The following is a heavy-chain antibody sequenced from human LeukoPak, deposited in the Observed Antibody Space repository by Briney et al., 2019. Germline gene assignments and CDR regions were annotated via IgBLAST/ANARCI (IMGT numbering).Heavy chain of an antibody. V-gene: IGHV3-23*01. CDR3: AKGELPRYYYYGMDV. J-gene: IGHJ6*02. D-gene: IGHD1-26*01. Sequence: EPGGSLRLSCAASGFAFSSYSMNWVRQAPGKGLEWVSAISGSGGSTYYADSVKGRFTISRDNSKNTLYLQMNSLRAEDTAVYYCAKGELPRYYYYGMDVWGQGTTVTVSS. CDR1: GFAFSSYS. CDR2: ISGSGGST.